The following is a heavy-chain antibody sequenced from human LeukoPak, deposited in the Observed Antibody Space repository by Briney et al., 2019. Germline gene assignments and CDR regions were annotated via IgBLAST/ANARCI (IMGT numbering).Heavy chain of an antibody. J-gene: IGHJ4*02. CDR3: AREWKGSFDY. CDR2: INHRGST. D-gene: IGHD1-1*01. V-gene: IGHV4-34*01. CDR1: GGSFSGYY. Sequence: SETLSLTCAVYGGSFSGYYWSWIRQPPGKGLEWIGEINHRGSTNYNPSLKSRVTISVDTSKNQFSLKLSSVTAADTALYYCAREWKGSFDYWGQGTLVTVSS.